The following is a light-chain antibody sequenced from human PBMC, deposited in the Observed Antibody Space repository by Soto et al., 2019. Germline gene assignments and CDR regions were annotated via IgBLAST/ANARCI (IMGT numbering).Light chain of an antibody. CDR3: SSYTSSSTLYV. CDR2: EVS. Sequence: QSALTQPASVSGSPGQAITISCSGTSSDVGAFNYVSRYQQHPGKAPKLMIYEVSNRPSGVSNRFSGSKSGNTASLTISGLQAEDEADYYCSSYTSSSTLYVFGTGTKLTVL. V-gene: IGLV2-14*01. J-gene: IGLJ1*01. CDR1: SSDVGAFNY.